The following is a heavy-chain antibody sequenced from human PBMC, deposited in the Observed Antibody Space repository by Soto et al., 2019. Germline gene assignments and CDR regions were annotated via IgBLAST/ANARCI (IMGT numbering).Heavy chain of an antibody. D-gene: IGHD2-15*01. J-gene: IGHJ4*02. V-gene: IGHV4-59*01. Sequence: SETLSLTCSVSGGSISGYYWSWIRQTPEKGLEWIGYIYYSGSTNYNPSLKSRVTMLIDMSKNQFSLKLTSVSAADTAVYYCAAVPRYWGQGILVTVS. CDR3: AAVPRY. CDR2: IYYSGST. CDR1: GGSISGYY.